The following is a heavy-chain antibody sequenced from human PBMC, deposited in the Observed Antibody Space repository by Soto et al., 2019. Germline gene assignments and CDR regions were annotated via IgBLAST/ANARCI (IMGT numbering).Heavy chain of an antibody. CDR1: GGSISSSNW. V-gene: IGHV3-53*01. CDR2: IYSGGST. Sequence: LSLTCAVSGGSISSSNWWSRVRQTPGKGLEWVSVIYSGGSTYYADSVKGRFTISRDNSKNTLYLQMNSLRAEDTAVYYCASVFYGSAMNEFDTWG. J-gene: IGHJ3*02. D-gene: IGHD3-10*01. CDR3: ASVFYGSAMNEFDT.